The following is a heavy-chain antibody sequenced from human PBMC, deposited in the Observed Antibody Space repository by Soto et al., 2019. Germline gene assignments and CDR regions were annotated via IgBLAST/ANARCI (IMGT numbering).Heavy chain of an antibody. J-gene: IGHJ6*03. CDR3: ARATFMVRGVAPTYYYYMDV. CDR1: GGSFSGYY. CDR2: INHSGST. Sequence: SETLSLTCAVYGGSFSGYYWSWIRQPPGKGLEWIGEINHSGSTNYNPSLKSRVTISVDTSKNQFSLKLSSVTAADTAVYYCARATFMVRGVAPTYYYYMDVWGKGTTVTVSS. V-gene: IGHV4-34*01. D-gene: IGHD3-10*01.